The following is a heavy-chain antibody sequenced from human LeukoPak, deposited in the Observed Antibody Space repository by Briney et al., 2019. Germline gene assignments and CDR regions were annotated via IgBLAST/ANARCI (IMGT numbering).Heavy chain of an antibody. V-gene: IGHV4-59*01. CDR3: ARDLEYCSGGSCYSNWFDP. J-gene: IGHJ5*02. Sequence: ASETLSLTCTVSGGSISRYYWSWIRQPPGKGLEWIGYKDYSGSTNYNRSLKSRVTISVDTSKNQFSLKLSSVTAADTAVYYCARDLEYCSGGSCYSNWFDPWGQGTLVTVSS. CDR1: GGSISRYY. CDR2: KDYSGST. D-gene: IGHD2-15*01.